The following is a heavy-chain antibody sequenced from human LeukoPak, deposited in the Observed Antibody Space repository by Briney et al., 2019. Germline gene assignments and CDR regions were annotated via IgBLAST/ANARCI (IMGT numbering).Heavy chain of an antibody. CDR2: IGETGGVT. V-gene: IGHV3-23*01. D-gene: IGHD2-2*01. CDR3: AKDPQPAPMGAYFDF. J-gene: IGHJ4*02. CDR1: GFTFTTCA. Sequence: GGSLRLSCAASGFTFTTCAMNWVRQAPGKGLEWVSTIGETGGVTYYADSVKGRFTISRDNSKNTLYLQMNSLIAEDTAVYYCAKDPQPAPMGAYFDFWGQGTLVTVSS.